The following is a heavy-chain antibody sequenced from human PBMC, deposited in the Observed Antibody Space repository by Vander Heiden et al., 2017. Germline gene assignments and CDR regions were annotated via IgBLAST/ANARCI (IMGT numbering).Heavy chain of an antibody. D-gene: IGHD3-22*01. V-gene: IGHV1-69*01. CDR3: ARLVGVGYNDSSGYYYDY. CDR2: IIPIFGTA. J-gene: IGHJ4*02. Sequence: QVQLVQSGAEAKKPGSSVKVSCKASGGTFSSYAISRVRQAPGQGLEWRGGIIPIFGTANYAQKFQGRVTITADESTSTAYMELSSLRSEDTAVYYCARLVGVGYNDSSGYYYDYWGQGTLVTVSS. CDR1: GGTFSSYA.